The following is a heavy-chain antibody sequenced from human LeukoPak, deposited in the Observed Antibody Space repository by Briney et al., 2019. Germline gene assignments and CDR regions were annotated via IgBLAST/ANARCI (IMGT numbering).Heavy chain of an antibody. CDR2: IFHTGNT. CDR1: GDSICSGDYS. D-gene: IGHD6-19*01. J-gene: IGHJ4*02. CDR3: ARARESMAVSGSYFDY. V-gene: IGHV4-30-2*01. Sequence: PSETLSLTCAVSGDSICSGDYSWSWIRQPPGKGLEWIGYIFHTGNTYHNPSLKSRVTISIDRSKNQFSLKLSSVTAADTAVYYCARARESMAVSGSYFDYWGQGTLVTVSS.